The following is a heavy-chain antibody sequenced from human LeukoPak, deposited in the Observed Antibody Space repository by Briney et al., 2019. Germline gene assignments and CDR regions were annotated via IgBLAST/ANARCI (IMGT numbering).Heavy chain of an antibody. Sequence: GGSLRLSCEVSGFTFSSYDMHWVRQTTGKGLEWVSGVGATGDTHYPDSVKGRFTVSRENAKNSLYLQMNSLRAGDTAVYYCARGKRYSSSWFYNRFDPWGQGTLVTVSS. D-gene: IGHD6-13*01. V-gene: IGHV3-13*01. CDR2: VGATGDT. J-gene: IGHJ5*02. CDR1: GFTFSSYD. CDR3: ARGKRYSSSWFYNRFDP.